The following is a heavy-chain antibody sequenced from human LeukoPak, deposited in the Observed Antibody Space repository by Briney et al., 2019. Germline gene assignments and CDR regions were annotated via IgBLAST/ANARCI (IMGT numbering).Heavy chain of an antibody. CDR2: ISFDGKVS. V-gene: IGHV3-30*03. J-gene: IGHJ4*02. D-gene: IGHD1-14*01. Sequence: GGSLRLSCAASGFTFNRYGMHWVRQAPGKGLEWVAVISFDGKVSYYADSVKGRFTISRDNAKNSLYLQMNSLRAEDTAVYYCARDGVVYTFDYWGQGTLVTVSS. CDR3: ARDGVVYTFDY. CDR1: GFTFNRYG.